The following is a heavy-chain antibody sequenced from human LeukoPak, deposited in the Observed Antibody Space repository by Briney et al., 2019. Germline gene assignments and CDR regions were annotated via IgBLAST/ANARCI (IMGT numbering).Heavy chain of an antibody. V-gene: IGHV1-2*02. D-gene: IGHD3-3*01. CDR1: GYTFAGYY. Sequence: ASVKVSRKASGYTFAGYYLYWVRHAPGQGLEWMGWINPNSGGTDHTQKFQGRVTMTRDTSINTAYMELSRLTSDDTAVYYCARRDFWSGWKPFDYGGQGTLVTVSS. CDR2: INPNSGGT. CDR3: ARRDFWSGWKPFDY. J-gene: IGHJ4*02.